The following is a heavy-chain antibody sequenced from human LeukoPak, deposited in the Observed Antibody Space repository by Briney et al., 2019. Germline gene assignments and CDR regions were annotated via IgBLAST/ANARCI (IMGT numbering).Heavy chain of an antibody. CDR2: IYYSGST. Sequence: PSDTLSLTCAVSGYSISSSNWWGWIRQPPGKGLEWIGYIYYSGSTYYNPSLKSRVTMSVDTSKNRFSLKLSSVTAVDTAVYYCARSGYGEYQQDDAFDIWGQGTMVTVSS. V-gene: IGHV4-28*01. D-gene: IGHD3-10*01. CDR3: ARSGYGEYQQDDAFDI. CDR1: GYSISSSNW. J-gene: IGHJ3*02.